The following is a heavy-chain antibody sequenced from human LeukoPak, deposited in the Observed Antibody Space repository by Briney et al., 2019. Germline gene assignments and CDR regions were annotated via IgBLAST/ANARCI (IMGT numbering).Heavy chain of an antibody. V-gene: IGHV3-7*03. Sequence: GGSLRLSCEASGFTFSSYWMSWVRQAPGKGLEWVANIKTDGSEKYYVDSVKGRFTISRDNAKNSLYLQMNSLRAEDTAVYYCARDDHDYGDYGWFDPWGQGTLVTVSS. CDR2: IKTDGSEK. D-gene: IGHD4-17*01. CDR3: ARDDHDYGDYGWFDP. CDR1: GFTFSSYW. J-gene: IGHJ5*02.